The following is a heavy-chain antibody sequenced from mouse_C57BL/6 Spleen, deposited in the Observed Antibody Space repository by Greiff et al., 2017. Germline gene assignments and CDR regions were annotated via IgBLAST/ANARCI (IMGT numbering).Heavy chain of an antibody. CDR2: INPNNGGT. CDR3: ARKGYDYAMDY. V-gene: IGHV1-18*01. D-gene: IGHD2-10*02. J-gene: IGHJ4*01. CDR1: GYTFTDYN. Sequence: EVQLQQSGPELVKPGASVKIPCKASGYTFTDYNMDWVKQSHGKSLEWIGDINPNNGGTIYNQKFKGKATLTVEKSSSTAYMELRSLTSEDTAVYYCARKGYDYAMDYWGQGTSVTVSS.